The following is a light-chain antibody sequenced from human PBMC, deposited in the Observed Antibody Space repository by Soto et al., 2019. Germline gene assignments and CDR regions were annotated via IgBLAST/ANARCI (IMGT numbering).Light chain of an antibody. CDR3: QEYKNWPSIT. CDR2: DAS. Sequence: EIVLTQSPATLSLSPGERATLSCRASQSVSSYLAWYQQKPGQAPRLLIYDASNRATGIPARFSGSGSGTDFTLTISSLEPEDFAVYYCQEYKNWPSITFGQGTLLE. V-gene: IGKV3-11*01. J-gene: IGKJ5*01. CDR1: QSVSSY.